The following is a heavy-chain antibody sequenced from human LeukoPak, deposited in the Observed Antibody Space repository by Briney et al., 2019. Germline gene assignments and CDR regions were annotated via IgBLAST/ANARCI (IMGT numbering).Heavy chain of an antibody. CDR1: GGSISSISDY. D-gene: IGHD5-18*01. CDR2: IYYSGRT. CDR3: ARGTGSSYGLSYNWFDP. J-gene: IGHJ5*02. V-gene: IGHV4-39*07. Sequence: PSETQSLTCTVSGGSISSISDYWGWIRQPPGKGLEWIGSIYYSGRTYYNPSLKSRVTISVDTSKNQFSLKLSSVTAADTAVYYCARGTGSSYGLSYNWFDPWGQGTLVSVSS.